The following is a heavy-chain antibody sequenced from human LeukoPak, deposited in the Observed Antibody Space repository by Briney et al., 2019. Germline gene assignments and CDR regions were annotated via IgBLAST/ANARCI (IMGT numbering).Heavy chain of an antibody. CDR1: GYTFTSYG. CDR3: ARGLDILTGHSRLDP. D-gene: IGHD3-9*01. Sequence: ASVKVSCKASGYTFTSYGISWVRQAPGQGLEWMGWISAYNGNTNYAQKLQGRVTMTTDTSTSTAYMELRSLRSDDTAVYYCARGLDILTGHSRLDPWGQGTLVTVPS. CDR2: ISAYNGNT. J-gene: IGHJ5*02. V-gene: IGHV1-18*04.